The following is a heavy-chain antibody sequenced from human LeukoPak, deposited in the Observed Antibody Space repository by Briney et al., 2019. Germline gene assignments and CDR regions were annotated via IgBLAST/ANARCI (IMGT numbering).Heavy chain of an antibody. CDR1: GYTFTSYG. J-gene: IGHJ3*02. D-gene: IGHD3-22*01. Sequence: GASVKVSCKASGYTFTSYGISWVRQAPGQGLEWMGWISAYNGNTNYAQKLQGRVTMTTDTSTSTAYMELRSLRSDDTAVYYCARDQGVTMIVVDPYDAFDIWGQGTMVTVSS. CDR3: ARDQGVTMIVVDPYDAFDI. CDR2: ISAYNGNT. V-gene: IGHV1-18*01.